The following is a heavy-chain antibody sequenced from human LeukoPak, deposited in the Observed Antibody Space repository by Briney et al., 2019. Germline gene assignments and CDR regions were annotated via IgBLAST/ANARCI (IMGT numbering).Heavy chain of an antibody. V-gene: IGHV4-34*01. CDR1: GGSFSGYY. CDR3: ARRTIFGVVIMFYYMDV. Sequence: SETLSLTCAVHGGSFSGYYWSWIRQPPGKGLGRIGEINHSGSTNDNPALKSRVPISVDTSKNQSSLELRSVPAADTAVYYCARRTIFGVVIMFYYMDVWGKGTTVTVSS. CDR2: INHSGST. J-gene: IGHJ6*03. D-gene: IGHD3-3*01.